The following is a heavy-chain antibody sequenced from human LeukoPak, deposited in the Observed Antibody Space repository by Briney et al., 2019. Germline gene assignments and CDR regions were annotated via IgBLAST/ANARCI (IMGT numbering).Heavy chain of an antibody. CDR3: ARGYYHGSSGYYRREGFDY. Sequence: GGSLRLSCAASGFTFSSYGMHWVRQAPGKGLEWVAVIWYDGSNKYYADSVKGRFTISRDNSKNTLYLQMNSLRAEDTAVYYCARGYYHGSSGYYRREGFDYWGQGTLVTVSS. D-gene: IGHD3-22*01. CDR2: IWYDGSNK. CDR1: GFTFSSYG. V-gene: IGHV3-33*01. J-gene: IGHJ4*02.